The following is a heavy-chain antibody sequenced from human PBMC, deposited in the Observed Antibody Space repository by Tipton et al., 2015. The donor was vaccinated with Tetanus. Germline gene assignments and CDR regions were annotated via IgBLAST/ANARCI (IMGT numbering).Heavy chain of an antibody. V-gene: IGHV3-11*01. D-gene: IGHD5-12*01. CDR1: GFTFSDYY. CDR3: ARDRRWISRSGYELFDY. J-gene: IGHJ4*02. CDR2: ISSSGSTI. Sequence: AASGFTFSDYYMGWIRQAPGKGLEWVSYISSSGSTIYYADSVKGRFTISRDNAKNSLYLQMNSLRAEDTAVYYCARDRRWISRSGYELFDYWGQGTLVTVSS.